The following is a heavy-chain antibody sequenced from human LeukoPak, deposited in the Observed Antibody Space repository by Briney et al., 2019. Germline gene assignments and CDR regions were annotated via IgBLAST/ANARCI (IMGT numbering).Heavy chain of an antibody. CDR2: IYHSGST. CDR1: GGSISSSNW. CDR3: ASWNGDYYYYYGMDV. D-gene: IGHD4-17*01. Sequence: SETLSLTCAVSGGSISSSNWWSWVRQPPGKGPEWIGEIYHSGSTNYNPSLKSRVTISVDKSKNQFSLKLSSVTAADTAVYYCASWNGDYYYYYGMDVWGQGTTVTVSS. V-gene: IGHV4-4*02. J-gene: IGHJ6*02.